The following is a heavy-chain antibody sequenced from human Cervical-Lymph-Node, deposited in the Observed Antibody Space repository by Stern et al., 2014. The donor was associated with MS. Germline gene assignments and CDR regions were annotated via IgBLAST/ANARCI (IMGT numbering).Heavy chain of an antibody. CDR2: VYYVGTP. J-gene: IGHJ2*01. CDR1: GGSITNRDY. Sequence: QLQLQESGPGLVKPSETLSLTCTVSGGSITNRDYWGWIRQSPGKGLEWIGSVYYVGTPYYGPSLKSRPSIPIDPSKNHFSLNLNSVTATDTAVYFCARGVTAVTNYVPNWCFDLWGRGTLVTISS. V-gene: IGHV4-39*02. CDR3: ARGVTAVTNYVPNWCFDL. D-gene: IGHD4-11*01.